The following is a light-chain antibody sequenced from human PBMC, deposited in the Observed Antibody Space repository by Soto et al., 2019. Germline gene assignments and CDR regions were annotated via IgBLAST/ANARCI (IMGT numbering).Light chain of an antibody. CDR3: IQHNAYQFT. V-gene: IGKV1-17*03. CDR1: QGISNY. Sequence: DIQMTHSPSALSASVGDRVTITCRASQGISNYLAWFQQKPGQGPKRLIYGASNLQSGVPPRFRGSGSEKELTLTISNLQPEDIATYYCIQHNAYQFTFGQGTRLEIX. J-gene: IGKJ5*01. CDR2: GAS.